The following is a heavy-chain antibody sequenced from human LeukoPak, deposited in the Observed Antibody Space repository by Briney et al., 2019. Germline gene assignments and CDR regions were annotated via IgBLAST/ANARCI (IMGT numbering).Heavy chain of an antibody. CDR1: NGSISSYY. D-gene: IGHD1-26*01. CDR3: ARQLRAWDHEDDAFDI. V-gene: IGHV4-59*01. Sequence: PSETLSPTCTVSNGSISSYYWNWIRQSPGKGLEWIGQIYYKGNTKYNPSLKSRVTMSVDTSNNHFSLKLSSLIAADTAVYYCARQLRAWDHEDDAFDIWSQGTMVTVSS. CDR2: IYYKGNT. J-gene: IGHJ3*02.